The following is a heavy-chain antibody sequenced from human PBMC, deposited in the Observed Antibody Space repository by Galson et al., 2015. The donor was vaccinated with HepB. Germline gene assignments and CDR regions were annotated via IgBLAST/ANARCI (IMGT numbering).Heavy chain of an antibody. CDR3: ARHANYGGMYFFEH. CDR1: GDSISNYY. D-gene: IGHD4-23*01. CDR2: TYYSGST. J-gene: IGHJ4*02. V-gene: IGHV4-59*08. Sequence: ETLSLTCSVSGDSISNYYWSWIRQPPGGGLEWIGYTYYSGSTNYNSSLKNRVTILVDPSKNEVSLQLTSVTAADTAVYYCARHANYGGMYFFEHWGQGTLVTVSS.